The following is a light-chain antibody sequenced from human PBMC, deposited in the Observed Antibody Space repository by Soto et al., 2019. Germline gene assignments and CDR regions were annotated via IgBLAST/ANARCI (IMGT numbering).Light chain of an antibody. CDR3: QAWDRTPV. J-gene: IGLJ1*01. V-gene: IGLV3-1*01. CDR1: KLGDKY. CDR2: QDR. Sequence: SYELTQPPSVSVSPGQTATITCSGDKLGDKYACWYQQKPGQSPVLVMFQDRMRPSGIPERFSGPNSGNTATLTISGTQAIDEADYYCQAWDRTPVFGTGTKLTVL.